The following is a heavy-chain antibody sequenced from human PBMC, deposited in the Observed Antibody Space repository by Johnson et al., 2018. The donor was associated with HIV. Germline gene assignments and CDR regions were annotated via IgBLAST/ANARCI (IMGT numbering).Heavy chain of an antibody. CDR3: ARIDYSNYEEAFDI. D-gene: IGHD4-11*01. J-gene: IGHJ3*02. Sequence: VQLVESGGGLVEPGGSLRLSCGASGFSVSNTYMNWVRQAPGKGLEWVSVIYSGGSTYYADSVKGRFTISRDNSKNTLYLQMNSLRAEDTAVYYCARIDYSNYEEAFDIWGQGTMVTVSS. V-gene: IGHV3-66*01. CDR2: IYSGGST. CDR1: GFSVSNTY.